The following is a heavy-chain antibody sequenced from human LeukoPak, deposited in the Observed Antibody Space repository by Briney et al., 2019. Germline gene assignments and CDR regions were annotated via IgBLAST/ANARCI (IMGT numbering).Heavy chain of an antibody. V-gene: IGHV3-21*01. CDR1: GFTFSTYS. Sequence: PGGSLRLSCAASGFTFSTYSMNWVRQAPGKGLEWVSSISSSRSHIYYADSVEGRFTFSRDNAKNSLYLQMNSLRAEDTAVYYCARGGGAIPFDYWGQGTLVTVSS. CDR2: ISSSRSHI. D-gene: IGHD3-10*01. CDR3: ARGGGAIPFDY. J-gene: IGHJ4*02.